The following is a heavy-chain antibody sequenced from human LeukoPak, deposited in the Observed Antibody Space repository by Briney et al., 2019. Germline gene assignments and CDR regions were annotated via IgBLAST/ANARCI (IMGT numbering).Heavy chain of an antibody. V-gene: IGHV4-4*07. Sequence: SETLSLTCTVSGGSIRSYYWSWIRQPAGKGLEWIGRIYTSGSTNYNPSLKSRVTISVDKCTNQFSLKLSSVTAADTAVYYCARDEYSSSWDYYYYYMDVWGKGTTVTVSS. CDR2: IYTSGST. CDR3: ARDEYSSSWDYYYYYMDV. D-gene: IGHD6-13*01. CDR1: GGSIRSYY. J-gene: IGHJ6*03.